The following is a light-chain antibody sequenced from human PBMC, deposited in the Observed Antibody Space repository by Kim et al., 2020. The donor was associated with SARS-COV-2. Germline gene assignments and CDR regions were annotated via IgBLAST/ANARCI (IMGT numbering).Light chain of an antibody. CDR2: DAS. V-gene: IGKV3-11*01. CDR1: QSVSSY. J-gene: IGKJ2*01. Sequence: LSPGERATLSCRASQSVSSYLAWYQQKPGQAPRLLIYDASNRATGIPARFSGSGSGTDFTLTISSLEPEDFAVYYCQQRSNWPVYTFGQGTKLEI. CDR3: QQRSNWPVYT.